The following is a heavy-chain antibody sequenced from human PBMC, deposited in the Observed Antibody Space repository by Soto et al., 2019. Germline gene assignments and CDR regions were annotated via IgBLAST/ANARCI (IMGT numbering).Heavy chain of an antibody. CDR2: IYYSGST. J-gene: IGHJ4*02. CDR1: GGSISSYY. V-gene: IGHV4-59*08. CDR3: ARLDNDILTGYHFDY. Sequence: QVQLQESGPGLVKPSETLSLTCTVSGGSISSYYWSWIRQPPGKGLEWIGYIYYSGSTNYNPSLTSRVTISVDTSKNPFSLKLSSVTAADTAVYYCARLDNDILTGYHFDYWGQGTLVTVSS. D-gene: IGHD3-9*01.